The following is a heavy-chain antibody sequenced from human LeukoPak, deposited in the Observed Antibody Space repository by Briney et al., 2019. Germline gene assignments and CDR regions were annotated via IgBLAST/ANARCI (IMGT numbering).Heavy chain of an antibody. D-gene: IGHD2-2*01. J-gene: IGHJ4*02. CDR2: ISAYNGNT. V-gene: IGHV1-18*01. Sequence: ASVKVSCKASGYTFTSYGISWVRQAPGQGLEWMGWISAYNGNTNYAQKLQGRVTMTTDTSTSTAYMELRSLRSDDTAVYYCARDALLGSTSCSAGYWGQGTLVTVSS. CDR1: GYTFTSYG. CDR3: ARDALLGSTSCSAGY.